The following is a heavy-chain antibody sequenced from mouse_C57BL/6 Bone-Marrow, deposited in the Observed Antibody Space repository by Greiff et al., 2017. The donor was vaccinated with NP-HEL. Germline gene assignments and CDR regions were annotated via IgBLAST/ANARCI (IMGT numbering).Heavy chain of an antibody. D-gene: IGHD2-4*01. CDR2: ISSGSSTI. CDR3: ARDYDYDGFAY. Sequence: DVKLVESGGGLVKPGGSLKLSCAASGFTFRDYGMHWVRQAPEKGLEWVAYISSGSSTIYYADTVKGRFTISRDNAKNTLFLQMTSLRSEDTAMYYCARDYDYDGFAYWGQGTLVTVSA. V-gene: IGHV5-17*01. J-gene: IGHJ3*01. CDR1: GFTFRDYG.